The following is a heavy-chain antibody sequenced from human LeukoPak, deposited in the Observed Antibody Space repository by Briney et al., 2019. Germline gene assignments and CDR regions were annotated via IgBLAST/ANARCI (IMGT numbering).Heavy chain of an antibody. D-gene: IGHD2-21*02. Sequence: GGSLRLSCAASGFTFSSYGMRWVRQAPGKGLEWVAVIWYDGSNKYYADSVKGRFTISRDNAKNSLYLQMNSLRAEDTAVYYCARQVYCGGDCYYSTPVDYWGQGTLVTVSS. CDR1: GFTFSSYG. J-gene: IGHJ4*02. CDR3: ARQVYCGGDCYYSTPVDY. CDR2: IWYDGSNK. V-gene: IGHV3-33*01.